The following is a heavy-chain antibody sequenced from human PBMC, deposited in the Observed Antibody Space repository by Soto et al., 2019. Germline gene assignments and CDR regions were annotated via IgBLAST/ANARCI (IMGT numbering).Heavy chain of an antibody. V-gene: IGHV3-30-3*01. Sequence: QVPLVESGGGVVQPGRSLRLSCAASGFTFSSYAMHWVRQAPGKGLEWVAVISYDGSNKYYADSVKGRFTISRDNSKNTLYLQMNSLRAEDTAVYYALATTVTTYAGFDYWGQGTLVTVSS. D-gene: IGHD4-17*01. CDR3: LATTVTTYAGFDY. CDR1: GFTFSSYA. CDR2: ISYDGSNK. J-gene: IGHJ4*02.